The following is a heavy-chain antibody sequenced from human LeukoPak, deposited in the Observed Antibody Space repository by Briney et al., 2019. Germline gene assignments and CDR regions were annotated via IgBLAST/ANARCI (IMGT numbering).Heavy chain of an antibody. CDR3: AGNYGGNSFYYYYYMDV. CDR1: GFTFSSYG. J-gene: IGHJ6*03. CDR2: ITGIGDNT. D-gene: IGHD4-23*01. Sequence: GGSLRLSCAASGFTFSSYGMSWVRQAPGKGLEWVSAITGIGDNTNYADSVKGRFTISRDNSKNTLYLQMNSLRAEDTAVYYCAGNYGGNSFYYYYYMDVWGKGTTVTVSS. V-gene: IGHV3-23*01.